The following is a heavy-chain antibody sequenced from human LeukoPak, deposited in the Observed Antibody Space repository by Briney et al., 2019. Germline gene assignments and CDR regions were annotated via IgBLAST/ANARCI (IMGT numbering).Heavy chain of an antibody. D-gene: IGHD2-15*01. CDR3: ARRLCSGGSCYYFDH. CDR2: IYPGDSDT. V-gene: IGHV5-51*01. CDR1: GYSFTSYW. J-gene: IGHJ4*02. Sequence: GESLKISCKGSGYSFTSYWIGWVRQMPGKGLEWMGMIYPGDSDTRYSPSFQGQVTISADKSTSTASLQWSSLKASDTAMYYCARRLCSGGSCYYFDHWGQGTLVTVSS.